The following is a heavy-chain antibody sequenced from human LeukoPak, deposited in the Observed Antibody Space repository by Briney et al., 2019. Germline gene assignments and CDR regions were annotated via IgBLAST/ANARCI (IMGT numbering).Heavy chain of an antibody. CDR2: ISSSSNYI. CDR1: GFTFSSYS. V-gene: IGHV3-21*01. Sequence: PGGSLRLSCAASGFTFSSYSMNWVRQAPGKGLEWVSSISSSSNYIYYADSLKGRFTISRDNAKNSLYLQMNSLRAEDTAVYYCARDFRHCGGDCYSERHYYFHFWGQGTLVTVSS. D-gene: IGHD2-21*02. J-gene: IGHJ4*02. CDR3: ARDFRHCGGDCYSERHYYFHF.